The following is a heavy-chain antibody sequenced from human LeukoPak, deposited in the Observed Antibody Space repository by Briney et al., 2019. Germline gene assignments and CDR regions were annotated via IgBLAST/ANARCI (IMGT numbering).Heavy chain of an antibody. D-gene: IGHD5-12*01. J-gene: IGHJ4*02. Sequence: SETLSLTCTVSGGSISSYYWSWIRQPPGKGLERIGYIYYSGSTNYNPSLKSRVTISVDTSKNQFSLKLSSVTAADTAVYYCARKVGYSGYDYWGQGTLVTVSS. CDR1: GGSISSYY. V-gene: IGHV4-59*01. CDR2: IYYSGST. CDR3: ARKVGYSGYDY.